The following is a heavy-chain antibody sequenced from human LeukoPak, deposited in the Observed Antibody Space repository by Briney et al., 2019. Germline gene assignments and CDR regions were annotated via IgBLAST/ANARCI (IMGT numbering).Heavy chain of an antibody. D-gene: IGHD4-17*01. CDR1: GFTVSGNS. Sequence: PGGSLRLSCAASGFTVSGNSLSWVRQAPGKGLEWVSINYSGDSTFYADSVKGRFSISRDSSKNALYLQMKSLRAEDTAVYYCAGYYGDYGGALKYWGQGTLVTVSS. J-gene: IGHJ4*02. V-gene: IGHV3-53*01. CDR3: AGYYGDYGGALKY. CDR2: NYSGDST.